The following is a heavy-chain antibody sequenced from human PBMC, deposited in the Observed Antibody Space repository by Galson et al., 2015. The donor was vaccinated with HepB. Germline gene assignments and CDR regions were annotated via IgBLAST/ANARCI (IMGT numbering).Heavy chain of an antibody. CDR2: IIPIFGTA. V-gene: IGHV1-69*13. Sequence: SVKVSCKASGGTFSSYAISWVRQAPGQGLEWMGGIIPIFGTANYAQKFQGRVTITADESTSTAYMELSSLRSEDTAVYYCARGSPGQHIVATIPLLGGYFDYWGQGTLVTVSS. CDR1: GGTFSSYA. J-gene: IGHJ4*02. D-gene: IGHD5-12*01. CDR3: ARGSPGQHIVATIPLLGGYFDY.